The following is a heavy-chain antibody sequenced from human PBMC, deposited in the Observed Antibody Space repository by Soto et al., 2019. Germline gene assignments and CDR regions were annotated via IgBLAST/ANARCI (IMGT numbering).Heavy chain of an antibody. CDR2: VSTYNVIT. J-gene: IGHJ4*02. CDR1: GYTFSNYG. CDR3: GRSQKWLQSPVDY. V-gene: IGHV1-18*01. Sequence: QVQLVQSGAEVKKPGASVKVSCKTSGYTFSNYGITWVRQAPGQGLEWMGWVSTYNVITNYAQKLQGRVSMTIDTSTTTVYMELRSLRSDDTAVYYCGRSQKWLQSPVDYWGQGTLVSVAS. D-gene: IGHD2-8*01.